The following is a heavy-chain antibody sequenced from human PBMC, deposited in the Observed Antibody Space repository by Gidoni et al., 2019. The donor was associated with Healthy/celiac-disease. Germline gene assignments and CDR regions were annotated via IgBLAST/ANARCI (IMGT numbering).Heavy chain of an antibody. V-gene: IGHV1-46*03. J-gene: IGHJ5*02. CDR1: GYTFTSYS. Sequence: QVQLVQSGAEVMKPAAAVKVYCQASGYTFTSYSMHWVRQAPGQGLEWMGIINPSGGSTSYAQKFQGRVTMTRDTSTSTVYMELSSLRSEDTAVYYCARDSRGVACKGKYNWFDPWGQGTLVTVSS. CDR3: ARDSRGVACKGKYNWFDP. D-gene: IGHD2-15*01. CDR2: INPSGGST.